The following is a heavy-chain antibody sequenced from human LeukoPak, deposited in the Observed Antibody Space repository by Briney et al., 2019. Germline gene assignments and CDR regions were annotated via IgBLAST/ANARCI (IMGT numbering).Heavy chain of an antibody. D-gene: IGHD5-12*01. Sequence: PGGSLRLSCAASGFTFSSYGLHWVRQAPGKGLEWVAVISYDESNKYYADSVKGRFTISRDNSKNTLYLQMNSLRDEDTAVYYCARDEGSGYDYFSTFWGQGTLVTVSS. J-gene: IGHJ4*02. CDR3: ARDEGSGYDYFSTF. CDR1: GFTFSSYG. CDR2: ISYDESNK. V-gene: IGHV3-30*03.